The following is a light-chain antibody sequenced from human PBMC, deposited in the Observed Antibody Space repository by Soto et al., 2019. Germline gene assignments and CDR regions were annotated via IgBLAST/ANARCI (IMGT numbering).Light chain of an antibody. CDR2: GAS. Sequence: EIGLTQSPGTLSLSPGERATLSCSASQSVSSSYLAWYQQKPGQAPRLLLYGASSRATGIPDRFSGSGSGTDFTLTISRLEPEDFAVYYCQQYGSSPGTFGQGPKLEIK. CDR3: QQYGSSPGT. CDR1: QSVSSSY. V-gene: IGKV3-20*01. J-gene: IGKJ2*02.